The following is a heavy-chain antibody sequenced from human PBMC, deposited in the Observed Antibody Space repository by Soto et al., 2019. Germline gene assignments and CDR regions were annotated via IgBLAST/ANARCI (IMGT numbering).Heavy chain of an antibody. V-gene: IGHV5-51*01. CDR2: IYVRDSET. Sequence: GESLKISCKGSGNSFTSHWIGWVRQMPGKGLEWMGIIYVRDSETKYSPPFQGQVTVSADKSISTAYLQWSSLKASDTAMYYCASQYCSSSSCYFDYWGQGTLVTVSS. CDR3: ASQYCSSSSCYFDY. D-gene: IGHD2-15*01. J-gene: IGHJ4*02. CDR1: GNSFTSHW.